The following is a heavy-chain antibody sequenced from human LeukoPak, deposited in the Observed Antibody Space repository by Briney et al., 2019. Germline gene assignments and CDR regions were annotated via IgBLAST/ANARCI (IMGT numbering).Heavy chain of an antibody. Sequence: ASVKGSCKASGYTFTRYGISWVRQAPGQGLEWMGWISAYNGNTNYAQKLQGRVTMTTDTSTSTAYMELRSLRSDDTAVYYCARDRLWGSGYSFDYWGQGTLVTVSS. CDR2: ISAYNGNT. J-gene: IGHJ4*02. V-gene: IGHV1-18*01. CDR1: GYTFTRYG. CDR3: ARDRLWGSGYSFDY. D-gene: IGHD3-22*01.